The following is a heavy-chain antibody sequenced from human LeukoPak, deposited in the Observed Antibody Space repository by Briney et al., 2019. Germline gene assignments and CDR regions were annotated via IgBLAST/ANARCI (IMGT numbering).Heavy chain of an antibody. CDR3: ARERLAMVRGVIPKEAWGWFDP. CDR1: GGSISSCTYY. Sequence: PSETLSLTCTVSGGSISSCTYYWSWIRQPAGKGLEWIGRIYTSGSTNYNPSLKSRATISVDTSKNQFSLELTSVTAADTAVYYGARERLAMVRGVIPKEAWGWFDPWGQGTLVTVSS. J-gene: IGHJ5*02. V-gene: IGHV4-61*02. CDR2: IYTSGST. D-gene: IGHD3-10*01.